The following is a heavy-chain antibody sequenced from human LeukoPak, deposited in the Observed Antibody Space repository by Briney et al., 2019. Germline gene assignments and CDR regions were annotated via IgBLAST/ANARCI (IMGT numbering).Heavy chain of an antibody. CDR2: ISGSGGST. J-gene: IGHJ1*01. CDR1: GFTFSSYG. V-gene: IGHV3-23*01. Sequence: GGSLRLSCAASGFTFSSYGMSWVRQAPGKGLEWVSAISGSGGSTYYADSVKGRFTISRDNSKNTLYLQMNSLRAEDTAVYYCAKGNIVVVTAQLQHWGQGTLVTVSS. CDR3: AKGNIVVVTAQLQH. D-gene: IGHD2-21*02.